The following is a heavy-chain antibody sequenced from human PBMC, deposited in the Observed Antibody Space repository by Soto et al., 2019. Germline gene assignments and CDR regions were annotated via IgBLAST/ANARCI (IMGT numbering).Heavy chain of an antibody. V-gene: IGHV1-58*01. Sequence: QVQLVQSGPEVKKPGTSVKVSCKTSGFTFSTSAVQWVRQARGQRLEMIGWIVVGSADTNYAQKFQERVTISRDMSTSTAYMELSSLRSEDTAVYYCAAVRGETIRYDYWGQGTLVTVSS. CDR1: GFTFSTSA. CDR3: AAVRGETIRYDY. J-gene: IGHJ4*02. CDR2: IVVGSADT. D-gene: IGHD2-2*02.